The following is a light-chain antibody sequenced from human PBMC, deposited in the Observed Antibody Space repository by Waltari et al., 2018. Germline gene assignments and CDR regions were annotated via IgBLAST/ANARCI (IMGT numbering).Light chain of an antibody. V-gene: IGKV3-11*01. CDR2: DAS. CDR1: QTISTY. CDR3: QQRFTWPPFT. Sequence: IVVTQSPAALSLSPGERATLSCRASQTISTYLAWYQQKPGQAPRRLSYDASKRAPAIPVRFSGSGYGTDFTLTINSLEPEDFAVYYCQQRFTWPPFTFGGGTKIEIK. J-gene: IGKJ4*01.